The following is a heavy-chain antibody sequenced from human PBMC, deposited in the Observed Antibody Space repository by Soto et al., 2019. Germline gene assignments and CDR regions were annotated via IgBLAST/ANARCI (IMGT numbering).Heavy chain of an antibody. D-gene: IGHD2-2*01. J-gene: IGHJ6*02. Sequence: ASVKVSCKASGYTFTSYGISWVRQAPGQGLEWMGWISAYNGNTNYAQKLQGRVTMTTDTSTSTAYMELRSLRSDDTAVYYCARDDIVVVPAAINYYYYGMDVWGQGTTVTVS. CDR3: ARDDIVVVPAAINYYYYGMDV. V-gene: IGHV1-18*04. CDR2: ISAYNGNT. CDR1: GYTFTSYG.